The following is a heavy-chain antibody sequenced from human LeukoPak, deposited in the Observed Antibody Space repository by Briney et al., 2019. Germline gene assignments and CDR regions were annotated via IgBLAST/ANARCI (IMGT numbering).Heavy chain of an antibody. CDR1: GFIFSNYS. J-gene: IGHJ6*03. D-gene: IGHD2-2*01. CDR3: ARVSSWYYYYYMDV. V-gene: IGHV3-7*01. Sequence: GGSLRLSCVVSGFIFSNYSMNWVRQAPGNGLGWVANIKQDGSEKFYVDSVKGRFTISRDNDKNSLYLQMNSLRAEDTAVYYCARVSSWYYYYYMDVWGKGTTVTVSS. CDR2: IKQDGSEK.